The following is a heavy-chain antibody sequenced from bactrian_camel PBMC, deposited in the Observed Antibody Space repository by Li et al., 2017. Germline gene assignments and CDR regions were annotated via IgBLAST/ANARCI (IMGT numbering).Heavy chain of an antibody. CDR1: APTYETYY. CDR2: IERDGSA. D-gene: IGHD5*01. V-gene: IGHV3S53*01. Sequence: HVQLVESGGGSVQAGGSLRLSCTASAPTYETYYLQWFRQAPGEHREAVACIERDGSARYHDSVKGRFTISQDPTKNAVYLQMDSLTPEDTAIYYCAATMGDYALGVPLSPGGCEESDFGWWGQGTQVTVS. CDR3: AATMGDYALGVPLSPGGCEESDFGW. J-gene: IGHJ6*01.